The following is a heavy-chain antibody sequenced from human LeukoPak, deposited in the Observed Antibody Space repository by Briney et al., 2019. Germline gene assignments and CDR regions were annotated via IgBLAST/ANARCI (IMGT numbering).Heavy chain of an antibody. CDR1: GFTFSSYA. D-gene: IGHD6-13*01. CDR2: IKQDGSEK. Sequence: GGSLRLSCAASGFTFSSYAMTWLRQAPGKGLEWVANIKQDGSEKFYVDSVKGRFTISRDNAKNSVYLQMSTLRAEDTAVYYCARRIAGSATGGNFDFWGQGTLVTVSS. V-gene: IGHV3-7*01. CDR3: ARRIAGSATGGNFDF. J-gene: IGHJ4*02.